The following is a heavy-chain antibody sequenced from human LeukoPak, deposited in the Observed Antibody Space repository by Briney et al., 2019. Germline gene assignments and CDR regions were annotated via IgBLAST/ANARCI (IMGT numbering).Heavy chain of an antibody. Sequence: PSQTLSLTCAISGDSVSSTSATWNWIRQTPSRGLEWLERTYYRSKWYNDYAVSVKGRITINPDISKNQFSLQLNSVTPEDTAVYYCARRYCSGGSCPFDYWGQGTLVTVSS. D-gene: IGHD2-15*01. J-gene: IGHJ4*02. V-gene: IGHV6-1*01. CDR2: TYYRSKWYN. CDR1: GDSVSSTSAT. CDR3: ARRYCSGGSCPFDY.